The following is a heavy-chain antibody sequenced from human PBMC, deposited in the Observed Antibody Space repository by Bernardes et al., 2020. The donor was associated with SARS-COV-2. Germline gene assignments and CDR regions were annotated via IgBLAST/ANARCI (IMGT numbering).Heavy chain of an antibody. CDR3: AKDYSVIGQAVYYYGLDV. CDR1: GFTFSSYA. Sequence: GGSLRLSCAASGFTFSSYAMSWVRQAPGKGLEWVSAIRGSGTTPFYADSVKGRFTISRDNSKNTLYLQMNSLRAEDTAVYYCAKDYSVIGQAVYYYGLDVWGQGTTVTVSS. D-gene: IGHD4-4*01. CDR2: IRGSGTTP. J-gene: IGHJ6*02. V-gene: IGHV3-23*01.